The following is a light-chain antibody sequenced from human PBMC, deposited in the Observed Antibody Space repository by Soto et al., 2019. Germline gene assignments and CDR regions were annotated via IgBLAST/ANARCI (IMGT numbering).Light chain of an antibody. CDR2: KAS. CDR1: QSISSY. V-gene: IGKV1-5*03. Sequence: DIQMTQSPSSLSASVGDRVTITCRASQSISSYLNWYQQKPGKAPKLLIYKASTLQSGVPSRFSGSGSGTEFTLTISSLQTDDFATYYCQQYNDYSLTFGQGTKVDIK. J-gene: IGKJ1*01. CDR3: QQYNDYSLT.